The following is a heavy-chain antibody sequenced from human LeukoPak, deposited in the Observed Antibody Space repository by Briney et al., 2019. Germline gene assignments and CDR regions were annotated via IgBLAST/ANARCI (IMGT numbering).Heavy chain of an antibody. D-gene: IGHD3-22*01. Sequence: GGSLRLPCAASGFTFSSYSMNWVRQAPGKGLGWVSSISSSSSYIYYADSVKGRFTISRDNAKNSLYLQMNSLRAEDTAVYYCARNYYDSSGYYYFDAFDIWGQGTMVTVSS. V-gene: IGHV3-21*01. CDR3: ARNYYDSSGYYYFDAFDI. CDR1: GFTFSSYS. CDR2: ISSSSSYI. J-gene: IGHJ3*02.